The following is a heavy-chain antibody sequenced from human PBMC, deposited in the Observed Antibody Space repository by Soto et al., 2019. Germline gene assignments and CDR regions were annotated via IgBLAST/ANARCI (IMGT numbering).Heavy chain of an antibody. V-gene: IGHV3-23*01. CDR2: ISGNGGST. CDR3: AKVVGDGNDYYDF. J-gene: IGHJ4*02. Sequence: EVQLLESGGGLVQPGGSLRLSCAASGFTFSSCAMGWVRQAPGKGLEWVSGISGNGGSTYYADSVKGRFTISRDTSETTLYLRMDSLGAEDTAIYDCAKVVGDGNDYYDFWGQGTLVTVSS. CDR1: GFTFSSCA. D-gene: IGHD3-22*01.